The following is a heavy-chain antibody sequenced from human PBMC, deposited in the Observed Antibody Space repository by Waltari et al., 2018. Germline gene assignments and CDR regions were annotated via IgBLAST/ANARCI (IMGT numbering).Heavy chain of an antibody. CDR3: AREGGIAALEVDY. D-gene: IGHD6-13*01. Sequence: QLQLQESGPGLVKPSETLSLTCTVSGGSISSSSYYWGWIRQPPGKGLEWIGSIYYSGSTYYNPSLKSRVTISVDTSKNQFSLKLSSVTAADTAVYYCAREGGIAALEVDYWGRGTLVTVSS. J-gene: IGHJ4*02. V-gene: IGHV4-39*07. CDR1: GGSISSSSYY. CDR2: IYYSGST.